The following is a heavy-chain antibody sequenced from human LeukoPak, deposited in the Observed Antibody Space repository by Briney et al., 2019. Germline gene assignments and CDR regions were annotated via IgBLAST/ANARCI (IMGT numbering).Heavy chain of an antibody. J-gene: IGHJ4*02. D-gene: IGHD3-10*01. CDR3: ARDSLPHYYTSGSQNPADY. CDR1: GYTLTSHR. CDR2: INPSGGST. Sequence: ASVKVSCKASGYTLTSHRIHWVRQAPGQGLEWMGIINPSGGSTSYTQKFQGRVTMTSDTSTSTVYMELSSLRSEDTAVYYCARDSLPHYYTSGSQNPADYWGQGTLVTVSS. V-gene: IGHV1-46*01.